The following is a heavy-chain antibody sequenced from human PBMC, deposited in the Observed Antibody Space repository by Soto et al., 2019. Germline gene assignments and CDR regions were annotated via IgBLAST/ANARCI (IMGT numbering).Heavy chain of an antibody. CDR1: GYTFTIYG. D-gene: IGHD5-12*01. Sequence: QVQLVQSGGEVKKPGASVKVSCKASGYTFTIYGINWVRQAPGRGLEWMGWISPDNGNTNYAQKLQGRVTMTTDTSTSTAYMELRSLRSDDTAVYYCARALGYSGYAGMDVWRQGTTVTVSS. CDR2: ISPDNGNT. J-gene: IGHJ6*02. CDR3: ARALGYSGYAGMDV. V-gene: IGHV1-18*01.